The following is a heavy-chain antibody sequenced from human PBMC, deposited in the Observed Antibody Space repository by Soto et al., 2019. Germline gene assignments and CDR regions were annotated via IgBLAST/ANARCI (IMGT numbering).Heavy chain of an antibody. D-gene: IGHD2-2*01. V-gene: IGHV4-59*01. CDR1: GGSISSYY. CDR2: IYYSGST. J-gene: IGHJ3*02. CDR3: ARDLSSTSSYYAFDI. Sequence: QVQLQESGPGLVKPSETLSLTCTVSGGSISSYYWSWIRQPPGKGLEWIGYIYYSGSTNYNPSLQSRVTISVHTSKHQFSLQLSSVTAADTAVYYCARDLSSTSSYYAFDIWGQGTMVTVSS.